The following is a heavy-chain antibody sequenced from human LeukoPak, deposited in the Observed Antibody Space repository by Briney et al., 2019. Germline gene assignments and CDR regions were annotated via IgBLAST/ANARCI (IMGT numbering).Heavy chain of an antibody. CDR2: ITTYNGDT. V-gene: IGHV1-18*01. CDR1: GYTFTTYG. Sequence: GASVKVSCKTSGYTFTTYGISWVRQAPGQGPEWMGWITTYNGDTNYAQSLQGRVTMTTDTSTGTAYVELRSLTSDDTAIYYCVRHNYYDSHGFNLGWFDPWGQGILVTVSS. CDR3: VRHNYYDSHGFNLGWFDP. D-gene: IGHD3-22*01. J-gene: IGHJ5*02.